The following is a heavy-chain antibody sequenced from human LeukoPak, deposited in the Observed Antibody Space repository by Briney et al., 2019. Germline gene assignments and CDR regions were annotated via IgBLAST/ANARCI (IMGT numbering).Heavy chain of an antibody. D-gene: IGHD3-10*01. J-gene: IGHJ5*02. CDR1: GFTFSAFW. CDR2: IRSQEFGGTT. V-gene: IGHV3-49*04. CDR3: ARVLVTMVRGVVDWVDP. Sequence: GGSLRLSCAASGFTFSAFWMTWVRQAPGKGLQWIGFIRSQEFGGTTEHATSLEGRFTISRDDSKSIAYLQMNSLKTEDTAVYYCARVLVTMVRGVVDWVDPWGQGTLVTVSS.